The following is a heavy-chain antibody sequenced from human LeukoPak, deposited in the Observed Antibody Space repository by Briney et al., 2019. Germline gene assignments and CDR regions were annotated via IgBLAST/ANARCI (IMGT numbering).Heavy chain of an antibody. Sequence: GESLKISCKGSGYSFSTYWINWVRLVPGKGLEWMGRIDPSDSYTDYSPSLQGHVTISVDKSISTAYLQWSSLWASDIAIYYCARPYCSGSGCKLLSYWGQGTLVTVSS. CDR1: GYSFSTYW. CDR2: IDPSDSYT. CDR3: ARPYCSGSGCKLLSY. D-gene: IGHD2-15*01. V-gene: IGHV5-10-1*01. J-gene: IGHJ4*02.